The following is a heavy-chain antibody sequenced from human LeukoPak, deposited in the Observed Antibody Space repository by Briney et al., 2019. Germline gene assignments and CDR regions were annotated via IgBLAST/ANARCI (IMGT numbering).Heavy chain of an antibody. CDR1: VGSISSITYY. CDR3: ARRTLYGDYLDY. J-gene: IGHJ4*02. V-gene: IGHV4-39*01. CDR2: IIYNGNT. D-gene: IGHD4-17*01. Sequence: PSETLSLTCTVSVGSISSITYYGAWSRQPPGKGLEWIGNIIYNGNTYYNPSLKSRVTISLDTSKRQLSLKLTSVTAADTAVYYCARRTLYGDYLDYWGQGTLLTVSS.